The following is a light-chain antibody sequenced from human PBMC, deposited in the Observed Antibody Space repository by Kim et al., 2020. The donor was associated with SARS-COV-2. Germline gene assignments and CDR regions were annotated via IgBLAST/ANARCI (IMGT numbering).Light chain of an antibody. Sequence: SYELTQPPSVSVSPGQTASITCSGDKLGDKYVCWYQQKPGQSPVVVLYHDNKRPSGIAERISGSNSGNTATLTISGTQSVDEADYYCQAWDSTTVIFGGGTQLTVL. V-gene: IGLV3-1*01. J-gene: IGLJ2*01. CDR3: QAWDSTTVI. CDR1: KLGDKY. CDR2: HDN.